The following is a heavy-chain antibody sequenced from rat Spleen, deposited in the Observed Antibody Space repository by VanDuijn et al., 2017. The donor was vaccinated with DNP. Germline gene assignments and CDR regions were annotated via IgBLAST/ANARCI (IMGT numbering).Heavy chain of an antibody. V-gene: IGHV5-22*01. Sequence: EVLLVESDGGLVQPGRSLKLSCAVSGFTFSDYYMAWVRQAPAKGLEWVAAISSEGSTTYYGDSVKGRFAISRDNAKSTLCLQVNSLRSEDTATYYCRSKPHVRTAAPFDYWGQGAMVTVSS. D-gene: IGHD3-1*01. CDR1: GFTFSDYY. CDR3: RSKPHVRTAAPFDY. CDR2: ISSEGSTT. J-gene: IGHJ2*01.